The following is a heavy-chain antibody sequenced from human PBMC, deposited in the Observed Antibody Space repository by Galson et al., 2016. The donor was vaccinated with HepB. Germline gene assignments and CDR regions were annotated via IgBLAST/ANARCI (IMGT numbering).Heavy chain of an antibody. CDR1: GGSISTYY. CDR3: ARDALYGGSDDSLDYHGLDV. D-gene: IGHD5-12*01. Sequence: TLSLTCSLSGGSISTYYWTWIRQAPGRGLEWIGNALYTGSTNYNPSLKSRVTISIDPSETQFSLKLNSVTAADTAVYYCARDALYGGSDDSLDYHGLDVWGQGTTVTVS. J-gene: IGHJ6*02. CDR2: ALYTGST. V-gene: IGHV4-59*01.